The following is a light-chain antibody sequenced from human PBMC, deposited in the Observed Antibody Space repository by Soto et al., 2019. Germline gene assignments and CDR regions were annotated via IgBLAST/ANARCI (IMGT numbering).Light chain of an antibody. V-gene: IGKV1-5*01. CDR2: DAS. CDR3: HRYNAY. J-gene: IGKJ2*01. CDR1: QSSSTW. Sequence: DVQMTQSPSTLSASIGDRVTITCRASQSSSTWVAWYQQKPGKGPNLLIFDASTLKSGVPSRFSGSGSGTEFTLTISNLQADYFATYYCHRYNAYFGQGTKLEIK.